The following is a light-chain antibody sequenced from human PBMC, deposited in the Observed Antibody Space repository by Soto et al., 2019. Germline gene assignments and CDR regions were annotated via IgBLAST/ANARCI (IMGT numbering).Light chain of an antibody. CDR2: GAS. V-gene: IGKV3-15*01. CDR3: QQYSSWVWT. CDR1: ESVSSS. J-gene: IGKJ1*01. Sequence: EIVMTQSPATLSVSPGERVTLSCRTSESVSSSLAWYQQKPGQAPGLLIYGASTRATGIPARFSGSGSGTECTLTISSLQSEDFAFYYCQQYSSWVWTFGQGTKVEIK.